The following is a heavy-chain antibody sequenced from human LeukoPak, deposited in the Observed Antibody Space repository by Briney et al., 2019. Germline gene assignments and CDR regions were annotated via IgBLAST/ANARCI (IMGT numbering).Heavy chain of an antibody. CDR3: ARRRQWLDFDY. J-gene: IGHJ4*02. D-gene: IGHD6-19*01. CDR2: TYHSGST. Sequence: SEALSLTCTVSGGSMRDYYWSWIRQPPGKGLEWIGYTYHSGSTDYNPSLKSRVTMSVDTSKNQFSLKLTSVTAADTAVYYCARRRQWLDFDYWGQGTLVTVSS. V-gene: IGHV4-59*08. CDR1: GGSMRDYY.